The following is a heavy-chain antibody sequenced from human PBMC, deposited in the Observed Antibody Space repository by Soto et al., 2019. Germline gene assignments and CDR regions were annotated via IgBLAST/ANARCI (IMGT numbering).Heavy chain of an antibody. D-gene: IGHD3-3*01. J-gene: IGHJ4*02. CDR1: GGSFSGYY. Sequence: SETLSLTCAVYGGSFSGYYWSWIRQPPGKGLEWIGEINHSGSTNYSPSLKSRVTISVDTSKNQFSLKLSSVTAADTAVYYCARGPVLRFLEWLGGLEYWGQGTMVIVSS. CDR2: INHSGST. V-gene: IGHV4-34*01. CDR3: ARGPVLRFLEWLGGLEY.